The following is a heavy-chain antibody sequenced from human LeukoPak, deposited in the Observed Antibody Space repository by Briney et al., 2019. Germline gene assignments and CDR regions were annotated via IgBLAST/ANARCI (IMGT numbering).Heavy chain of an antibody. V-gene: IGHV3-53*01. CDR1: GFTVSSNY. J-gene: IGHJ6*03. D-gene: IGHD3-10*01. Sequence: GGSLRLSCAASGFTVSSNYMSWVRQAPGKGLEWVSVIYSGGSTYYADSVKGRFTISRDNSKNTLYLQMNSLRAEDAAVYYCASGSGSYRTPYYYMDVWGTGTTVTVSS. CDR2: IYSGGST. CDR3: ASGSGSYRTPYYYMDV.